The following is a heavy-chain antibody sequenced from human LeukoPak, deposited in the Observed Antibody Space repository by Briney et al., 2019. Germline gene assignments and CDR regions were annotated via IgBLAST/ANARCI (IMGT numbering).Heavy chain of an antibody. D-gene: IGHD1-26*01. CDR1: GYTFTSYD. CDR3: ARELLRGSYLVFDY. J-gene: IGHJ4*02. V-gene: IGHV1-46*01. CDR2: TNPSGGST. Sequence: GASVKVSCKASGYTFTSYDINWVRQATGQGLEWMGITNPSGGSTSYAQKFQGRVTMTRDTSTSTVYMELSSLRSEDTAVYYCARELLRGSYLVFDYWGQGTLVTVSS.